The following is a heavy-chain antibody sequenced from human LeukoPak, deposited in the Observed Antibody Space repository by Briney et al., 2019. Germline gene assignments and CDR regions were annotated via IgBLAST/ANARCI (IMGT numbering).Heavy chain of an antibody. D-gene: IGHD5-24*01. Sequence: PGGSLRLSCAASGFTFDDYAMHWVRQAPGKGLEWVSLISGDGGSTYYADSVKGRFTISRDNSKNSLYLQMNSLRTEDTALYYCAKPGGEDGYNSWEYFDYWGQGTLVTASS. CDR1: GFTFDDYA. CDR3: AKPGGEDGYNSWEYFDY. J-gene: IGHJ4*02. V-gene: IGHV3-43*02. CDR2: ISGDGGST.